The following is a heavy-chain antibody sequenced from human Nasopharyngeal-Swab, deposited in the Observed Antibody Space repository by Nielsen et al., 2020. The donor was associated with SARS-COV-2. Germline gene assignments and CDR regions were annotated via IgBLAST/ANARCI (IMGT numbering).Heavy chain of an antibody. Sequence: KISCKASGGTFSSYAISWVRQAPGQGLEWMGRIIPILGIANYAQRFQGRVTITADKSTSTAYMELSSLRSEDTAVYYCAREYCSGGSCYGNYGMDVWGQGTTVTVSS. CDR3: AREYCSGGSCYGNYGMDV. V-gene: IGHV1-69*04. CDR1: GGTFSSYA. D-gene: IGHD2-15*01. CDR2: IIPILGIA. J-gene: IGHJ6*02.